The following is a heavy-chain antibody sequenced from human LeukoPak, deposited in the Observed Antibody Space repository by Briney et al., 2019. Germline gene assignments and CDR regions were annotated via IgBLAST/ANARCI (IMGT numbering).Heavy chain of an antibody. CDR3: ARGPWRDYYGSGSYSYYYYYMDV. CDR1: GYTFTSYG. D-gene: IGHD3-10*01. V-gene: IGHV1-18*01. J-gene: IGHJ6*03. CDR2: IGAYNGNT. Sequence: ASVKVSCKASGYTFTSYGISWVRQAPGQGLEWMGWIGAYNGNTNYAQKLQGRVTMTTDTSTSTAYMELRSLRSDDTAVYYCARGPWRDYYGSGSYSYYYYYMDVWGKGTTVTVSS.